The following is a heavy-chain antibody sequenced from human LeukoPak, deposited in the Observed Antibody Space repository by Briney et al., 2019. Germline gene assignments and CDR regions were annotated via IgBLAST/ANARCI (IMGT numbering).Heavy chain of an antibody. CDR2: IYSGGSK. V-gene: IGHV3-53*01. D-gene: IGHD3-10*01. J-gene: IGHJ6*04. CDR3: ARDLTMVRVVLGV. CDR1: GFTVSSNY. Sequence: GGSLRLSCAASGFTVSSNYMSWVRQAPGKGLEWVSVIYSGGSKYYADSVKGRFTISRDNSKNTLYLQMNSLRAEDTAVYYCARDLTMVRVVLGVWGKGTTVTVSS.